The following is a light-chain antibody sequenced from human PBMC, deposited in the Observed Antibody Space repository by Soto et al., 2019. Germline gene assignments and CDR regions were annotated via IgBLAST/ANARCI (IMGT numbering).Light chain of an antibody. CDR2: GAS. CDR3: QQYTKWPLT. J-gene: IGKJ4*01. Sequence: EIVMTQSPATLSVSPGERATVSCRASQSVYSNLAWYQLKPCQAPRLLIYGASTRATGIPASFSGSGSGTEFTLTINSLQSEDFAVYYCQQYTKWPLTFGGGTKVEIK. V-gene: IGKV3D-15*01. CDR1: QSVYSN.